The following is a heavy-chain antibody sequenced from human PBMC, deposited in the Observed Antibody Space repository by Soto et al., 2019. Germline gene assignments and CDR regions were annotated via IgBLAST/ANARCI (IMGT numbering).Heavy chain of an antibody. CDR1: GFTFSSHE. D-gene: IGHD3-3*01. Sequence: GGSLRLSCVVPGFTFSSHEMNWVRQAPGKGPEWIAKIGKGGGSTSYADSVKGRFTISRDNARDSLYLHMANLRAEDTAVYYCARDRSLIFAVPPYGMDVWGQ. CDR2: IGKGGGST. CDR3: ARDRSLIFAVPPYGMDV. V-gene: IGHV3-48*03. J-gene: IGHJ6*02.